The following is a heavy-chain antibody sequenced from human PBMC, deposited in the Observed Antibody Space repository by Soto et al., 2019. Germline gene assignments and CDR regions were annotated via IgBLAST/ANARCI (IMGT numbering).Heavy chain of an antibody. V-gene: IGHV4-61*01. D-gene: IGHD3-16*02. J-gene: IGHJ4*02. Sequence: SETLSLTCTVSGDSVNSENSYWNWIRQAPGKGPEWIGYIYYNGGTNYKPSLKSRPTILLDTSTNQFSLTLTSVTAADTAVYYCARDGGQRRGGIGHYLGRGILVTFSS. CDR1: GDSVNSENSY. CDR3: ARDGGQRRGGIGHY. CDR2: IYYNGGT.